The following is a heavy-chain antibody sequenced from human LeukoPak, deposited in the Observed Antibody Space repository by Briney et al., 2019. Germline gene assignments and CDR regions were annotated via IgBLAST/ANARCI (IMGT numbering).Heavy chain of an antibody. CDR1: AFTFDVYT. V-gene: IGHV3-43*01. CDR2: ISWDGGST. D-gene: IGHD5-24*01. Sequence: GGTLRLSFAASAFTFDVYTMHLVRHASGEDLEGVSLISWDGGSTYYADSVKGRFTISRDNSKNSLYLQMNSLKTEDTAVYYCTREREMATITFDYWGQGTLVTVSS. J-gene: IGHJ4*02. CDR3: TREREMATITFDY.